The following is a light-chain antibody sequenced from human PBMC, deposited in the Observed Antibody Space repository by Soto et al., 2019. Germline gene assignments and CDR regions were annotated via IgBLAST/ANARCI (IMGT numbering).Light chain of an antibody. Sequence: DVVMTQSLLSLAVTLGQPASISCRSSQSLLYSDGNTHLNWFHQRPGQSPRRLIYKVSNRDSGIPDTFSGRGSGTDFTLKISRVEAEDVGVYYCMQGTHWPPYTFGQGTKLEIK. V-gene: IGKV2-30*01. CDR3: MQGTHWPPYT. J-gene: IGKJ2*01. CDR2: KVS. CDR1: QSLLYSDGNTH.